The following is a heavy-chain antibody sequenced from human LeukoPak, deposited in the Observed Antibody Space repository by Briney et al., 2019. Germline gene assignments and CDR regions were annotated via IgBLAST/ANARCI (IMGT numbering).Heavy chain of an antibody. CDR2: INPSGGST. D-gene: IGHD6-19*01. CDR1: GYTFTSYY. J-gene: IGHJ4*02. Sequence: ASVKVSCKASGYTFTSYYMHWVRQAPGQGLEWMGIINPSGGSTSYAQKFQGRVTMTRDMSTSTVYMELSSLRSEDTAVYYCARDSSGWYKDYWGQGTLVTVSS. V-gene: IGHV1-46*01. CDR3: ARDSSGWYKDY.